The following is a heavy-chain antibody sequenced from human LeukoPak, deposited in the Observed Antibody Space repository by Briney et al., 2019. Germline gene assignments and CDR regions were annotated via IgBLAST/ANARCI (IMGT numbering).Heavy chain of an antibody. D-gene: IGHD4-17*01. V-gene: IGHV4-30-4*01. J-gene: IGHJ5*02. CDR1: GGSISSYY. CDR3: ARRGAGGDYGWFDP. Sequence: PSETLSLTCTVSGGSISSYYWSWIRQPPGKGLEWIGYIYYSGSTHYNPSLKSRVTISVDTSKNQFSLKLSSVTAADTAVYYCARRGAGGDYGWFDPWGQGTLVTVSS. CDR2: IYYSGST.